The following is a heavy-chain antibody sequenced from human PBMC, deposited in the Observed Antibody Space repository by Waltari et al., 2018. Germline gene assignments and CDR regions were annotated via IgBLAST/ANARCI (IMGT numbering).Heavy chain of an antibody. D-gene: IGHD1-7*01. CDR1: GFTFSSYW. Sequence: EVQLVESGGGLVQPGGSLRLSCAASGFTFSSYWMSWVRQAPGKGLEWVANIKQDVSEKYYGDSVKGRFTIARDNAKNSLYLQMNSLRAEETAVYYCARDVTGTTHFDYWGQGTLVTVSS. CDR3: ARDVTGTTHFDY. J-gene: IGHJ4*02. V-gene: IGHV3-7*01. CDR2: IKQDVSEK.